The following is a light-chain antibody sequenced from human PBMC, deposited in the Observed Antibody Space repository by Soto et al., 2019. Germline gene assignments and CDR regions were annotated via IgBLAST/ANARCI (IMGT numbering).Light chain of an antibody. V-gene: IGKV3-11*01. CDR1: HRVSSN. CDR2: DAS. CDR3: QQRSAWPPVT. J-gene: IGKJ5*01. Sequence: DIVLTQAAATLSLSPGERATLSCRASHRVSSNLAWYQQKPGQAPRLLIYDASNRATDIPARFSGSGSGTDFTPTISTLEPEDFAVYYCQQRSAWPPVTFGQGTRLEIK.